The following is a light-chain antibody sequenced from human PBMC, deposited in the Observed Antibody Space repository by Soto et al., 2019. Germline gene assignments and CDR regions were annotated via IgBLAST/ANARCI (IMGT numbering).Light chain of an antibody. V-gene: IGKV1-39*01. CDR1: QHIDTF. Sequence: EIQMTQSPLSLSASVGDRVTITCRASQHIDTFLVWYQVKPGKAPKLLIQTASSLHSGVPSRFSGGGFGTSFTLTISSLQPEDFETYYCQQSSTTPYTFGQGTKVDIK. CDR2: TAS. CDR3: QQSSTTPYT. J-gene: IGKJ2*01.